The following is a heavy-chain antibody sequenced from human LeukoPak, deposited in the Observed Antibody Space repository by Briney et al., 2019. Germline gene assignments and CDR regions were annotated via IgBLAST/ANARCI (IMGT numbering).Heavy chain of an antibody. D-gene: IGHD3-22*01. J-gene: IGHJ3*02. CDR2: IRYDGSNK. V-gene: IGHV3-30*02. CDR3: AKGDRYYYDSSGYHDAFDI. Sequence: PGGSLRLSCAASGFTFSSYSMNWVRQAPGKGLEWVAFIRYDGSNKYYADSVKGRFTISRDNSKNTLYLQMNSLRAEDTAVYYCAKGDRYYYDSSGYHDAFDIWGQGTMVTVSS. CDR1: GFTFSSYS.